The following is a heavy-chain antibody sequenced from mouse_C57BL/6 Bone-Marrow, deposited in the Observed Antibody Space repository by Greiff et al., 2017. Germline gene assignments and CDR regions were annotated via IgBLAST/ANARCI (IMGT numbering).Heavy chain of an antibody. CDR3: AREGDYDGAGAY. J-gene: IGHJ3*01. V-gene: IGHV1-18*01. D-gene: IGHD2-4*01. CDR1: GYTFTDYN. Sequence: EVQLQESGPELVKPGASVKIPCKASGYTFTDYNMDWVKQSHGKSLEWIGDINPNNGGTIYNQKFKGKATLTVDKSSSTAYMELRSLTSEDTAVYYCAREGDYDGAGAYWGQGTLVTVSA. CDR2: INPNNGGT.